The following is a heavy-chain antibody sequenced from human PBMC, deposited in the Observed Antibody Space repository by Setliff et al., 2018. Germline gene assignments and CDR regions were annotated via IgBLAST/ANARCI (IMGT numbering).Heavy chain of an antibody. J-gene: IGHJ6*03. CDR1: GGSISSYY. D-gene: IGHD6-19*01. CDR3: AREQWLDPPGYYYIDV. CDR2: IYIGGSA. Sequence: ETLSLTCTVSGGSISSYYWSWIRQPAGKGLEWIGHIYIGGSANYNPSLKSRVTMSIDTSKNQFSLKLNSVTAADMAVYYCAREQWLDPPGYYYIDVWAKGTTVTVSS. V-gene: IGHV4-4*07.